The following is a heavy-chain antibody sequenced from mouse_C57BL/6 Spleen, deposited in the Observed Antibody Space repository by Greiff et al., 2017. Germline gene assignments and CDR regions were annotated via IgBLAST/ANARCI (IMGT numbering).Heavy chain of an antibody. J-gene: IGHJ2*01. V-gene: IGHV1-82*01. CDR3: ARQTAQGAFDY. CDR2: IYPGDGDT. D-gene: IGHD3-2*02. CDR1: GYAFSSSW. Sequence: VQLVESGPELVKPGASVKISCKASGYAFSSSWMNWVKQRPGKGLEWIGRIYPGDGDTNYNGKFKGKATLTADKSSSTAYMQLSSLTSEDSAVYFCARQTAQGAFDYWGQGTTLTVSS.